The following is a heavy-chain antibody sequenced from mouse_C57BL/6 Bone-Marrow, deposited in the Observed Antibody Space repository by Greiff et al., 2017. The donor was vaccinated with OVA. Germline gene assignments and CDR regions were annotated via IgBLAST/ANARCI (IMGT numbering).Heavy chain of an antibody. CDR2: IDPSDNYT. D-gene: IGHD2-2*01. CDR3: ARTGLRVAWFAY. J-gene: IGHJ3*01. V-gene: IGHV1-50*01. Sequence: QVQLQQPGAELVKPGASVKLSCKASGYTFTSYWMQWVKQRPGQGLEWIGEIDPSDNYTNYNQKFKGKATLTVDTSSSTAYMQLSSLTSEDSAVYYCARTGLRVAWFAYWGQGTLVTVSA. CDR1: GYTFTSYW.